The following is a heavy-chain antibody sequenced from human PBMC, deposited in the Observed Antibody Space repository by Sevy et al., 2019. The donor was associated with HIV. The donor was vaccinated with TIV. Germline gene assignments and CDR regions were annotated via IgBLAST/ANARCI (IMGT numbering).Heavy chain of an antibody. Sequence: KQSQTLSLTCTVAGGSISSDNWWGWVRQPPGKGLEWIGEIYHSGSVNHNPSLKSRLTISVDKSMNQFSLNLGSVTAADTAVYYCARERVKEYSSMWSPFDYWGQGILVTVSS. CDR2: IYHSGSV. CDR3: ARERVKEYSSMWSPFDY. J-gene: IGHJ4*02. D-gene: IGHD6-6*01. V-gene: IGHV4-4*02. CDR1: GGSISSDNW.